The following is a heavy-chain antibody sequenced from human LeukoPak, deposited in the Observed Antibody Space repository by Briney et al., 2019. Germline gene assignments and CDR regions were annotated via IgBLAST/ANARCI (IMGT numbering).Heavy chain of an antibody. Sequence: GGSLRLSCAASGFTFSSYGMHWVRQAPGKGLEWVAVISYDGSNKYYADSVKGRFTISRDNSKNALYLQMNSLRAEDTAVYYCAKDGRVLRYFDWLSNDDNWFDPWGQGTLVTVSS. D-gene: IGHD3-9*01. V-gene: IGHV3-30*18. CDR2: ISYDGSNK. J-gene: IGHJ5*02. CDR3: AKDGRVLRYFDWLSNDDNWFDP. CDR1: GFTFSSYG.